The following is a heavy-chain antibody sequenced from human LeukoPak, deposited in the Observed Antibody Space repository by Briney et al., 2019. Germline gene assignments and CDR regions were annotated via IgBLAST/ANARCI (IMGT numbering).Heavy chain of an antibody. CDR1: GGSMNSYY. CDR3: AGRRGYSYGYGYPLSGFDY. Sequence: SETLSLTCTVSGGSMNSYYWSWIRQPPGKGLEWIGYIYYSGSTNYNPALNSRVTISVDTSKNQFSLKLSSVTAADTAVYYCAGRRGYSYGYGYPLSGFDYWGQGTLVTVSS. J-gene: IGHJ4*02. D-gene: IGHD5-18*01. V-gene: IGHV4-59*12. CDR2: IYYSGST.